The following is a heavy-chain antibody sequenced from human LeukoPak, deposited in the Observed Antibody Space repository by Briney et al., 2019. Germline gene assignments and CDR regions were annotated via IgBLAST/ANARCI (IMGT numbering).Heavy chain of an antibody. Sequence: ASVKVSCKASGYTFTSNGISWVRQAPGQGLEWMGGFDPEDGETIYAQKFQGRVTMTEDTSTDTAYMELSSLRSEDTAVYYCATALDYGGNLYYFDYWGQGTLVTVSS. D-gene: IGHD4-23*01. J-gene: IGHJ4*02. CDR2: FDPEDGET. V-gene: IGHV1-24*01. CDR1: GYTFTSNG. CDR3: ATALDYGGNLYYFDY.